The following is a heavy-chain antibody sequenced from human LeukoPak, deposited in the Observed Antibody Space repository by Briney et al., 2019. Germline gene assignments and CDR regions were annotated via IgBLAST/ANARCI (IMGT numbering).Heavy chain of an antibody. CDR1: GFTFSSYA. Sequence: GGSLRLSCAASGFTFSSYAVNWVRQAPGKGLEWVSAISGSGGSTYYADSVKGRFTISRDNSKNTLYLQMNSLRAEDTAVYYCARVSGPYYFDYWGQGTLVTVSS. CDR3: ARVSGPYYFDY. J-gene: IGHJ4*02. V-gene: IGHV3-23*01. CDR2: ISGSGGST.